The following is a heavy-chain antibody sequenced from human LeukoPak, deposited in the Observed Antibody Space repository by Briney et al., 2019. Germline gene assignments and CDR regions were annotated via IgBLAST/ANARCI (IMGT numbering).Heavy chain of an antibody. V-gene: IGHV3-23*01. D-gene: IGHD2/OR15-2a*01. CDR2: IGASGEST. CDR3: ARDFYGVDY. J-gene: IGHJ4*02. Sequence: GGSLRLSCAASGFTFSVAAMTWVRQAPGKGLEWVSLIGASGESTYYADSVKGRFTISRDDSKNTLYLHMNSLGADDTAVYYCARDFYGVDYWGQGTLVTVSS. CDR1: GFTFSVAA.